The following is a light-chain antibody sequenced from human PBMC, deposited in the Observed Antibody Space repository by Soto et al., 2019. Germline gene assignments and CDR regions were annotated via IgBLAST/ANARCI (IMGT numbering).Light chain of an antibody. CDR1: QSIGNY. CDR2: TAS. J-gene: IGKJ1*01. Sequence: DIQMTQSPASRSASVGDRVTIACRASQSIGNYLNWYQQKPGKAPKILIYTASSLQSGVPSRFSGSGSGTDFTVTISSLQPEDFATYYCQQSYNTPWTFGQGTKVDIK. V-gene: IGKV1-39*01. CDR3: QQSYNTPWT.